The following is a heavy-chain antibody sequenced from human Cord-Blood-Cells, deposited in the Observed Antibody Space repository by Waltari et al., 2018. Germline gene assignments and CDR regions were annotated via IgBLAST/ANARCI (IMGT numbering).Heavy chain of an antibody. J-gene: IGHJ4*02. CDR1: GYTFTSYY. Sequence: QVPLVQSGAAVKKPGASVKVSCKASGYTFTSYYMPWVRKAPGQGLEWMGIINPSGGSTSYAQKFQGRVTMTRDTSTSTVYMELSSLRSEDTAVYYCARDFSSSYYFDYWGQGTLVTVSS. CDR3: ARDFSSSYYFDY. D-gene: IGHD6-6*01. V-gene: IGHV1-46*01. CDR2: INPSGGST.